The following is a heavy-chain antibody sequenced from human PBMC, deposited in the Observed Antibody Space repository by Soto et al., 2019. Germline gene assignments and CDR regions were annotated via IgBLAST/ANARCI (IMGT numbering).Heavy chain of an antibody. V-gene: IGHV4-30-4*01. CDR1: GGSISSGDYY. CDR2: IYYSGST. CDR3: ARGGGYCSSTSCFLYYYYGMDV. D-gene: IGHD2-2*01. J-gene: IGHJ6*02. Sequence: SETLSLTCTVSGGSISSGDYYWSWIRQPPGKGLEWIGYIYYSGSTYYNPSLKSRVTISVDTSKNQFSLKLSSVTAADTAVYYCARGGGYCSSTSCFLYYYYGMDVWGQGTTVTVS.